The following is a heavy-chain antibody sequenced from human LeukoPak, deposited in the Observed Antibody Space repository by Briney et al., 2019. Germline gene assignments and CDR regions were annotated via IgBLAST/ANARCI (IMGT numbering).Heavy chain of an antibody. D-gene: IGHD1-26*01. CDR2: INDSGST. CDR1: GGSLSGYY. CDR3: AKGIGGSSAAY. V-gene: IGHV4-34*01. J-gene: IGHJ4*01. Sequence: PSETLSLTCAVYGGSLSGYYWSWIRQSPGKGLEWIGEINDSGSTNYNPSLKSRVTMSVDTSKNQFSLKVSSLTTADTAVYYCAKGIGGSSAAYWGNGSLVTVSS.